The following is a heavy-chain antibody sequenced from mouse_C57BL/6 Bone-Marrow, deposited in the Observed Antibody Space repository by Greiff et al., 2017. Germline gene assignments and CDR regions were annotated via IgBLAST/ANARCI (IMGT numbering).Heavy chain of an antibody. V-gene: IGHV1-55*01. Sequence: VQLQQPGAELVKPGASVKMSCKASGYTFTSYWITWVKQRPGQGLEWIGDIYPGSGSTYYNEKFKSKATLTVDTSSSTAYMQLSSLTSEDSAVYYCARGGIYYGNYGFAYWGQGTLVTVSA. CDR1: GYTFTSYW. D-gene: IGHD2-1*01. CDR2: IYPGSGST. J-gene: IGHJ3*01. CDR3: ARGGIYYGNYGFAY.